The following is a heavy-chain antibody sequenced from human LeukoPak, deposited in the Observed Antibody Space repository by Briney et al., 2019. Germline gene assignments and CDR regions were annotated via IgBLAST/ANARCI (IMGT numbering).Heavy chain of an antibody. V-gene: IGHV1-18*01. J-gene: IGHJ4*02. Sequence: PGGSLRLSCKTSGYTFNIFAITWVRQAPGQGLEWMGWINPHSGNTNSAQKAKGRVTLTTDTSTRTAYMELRSLRSDDTAMYYCATGEAFTGSFDFWGQGTVVAVSS. D-gene: IGHD3-10*01. CDR1: GYTFNIFA. CDR3: ATGEAFTGSFDF. CDR2: INPHSGNT.